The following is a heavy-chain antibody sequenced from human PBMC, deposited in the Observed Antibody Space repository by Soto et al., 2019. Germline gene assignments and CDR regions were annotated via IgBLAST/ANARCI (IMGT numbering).Heavy chain of an antibody. CDR1: GGSVNGYY. V-gene: IGHV4-59*10. CDR3: ARGGMVIIQTATVFDH. D-gene: IGHD4-4*01. J-gene: IGHJ1*01. Sequence: PSETLSLTCAVYGGSVNGYYWNWIRQPPGKGLEWIGRIYASGSTNYNPSLKSRVTMSVATSKNQFSLKLTSVTAADTATYYCARGGMVIIQTATVFDHWGQGTLVTVPX. CDR2: IYASGST.